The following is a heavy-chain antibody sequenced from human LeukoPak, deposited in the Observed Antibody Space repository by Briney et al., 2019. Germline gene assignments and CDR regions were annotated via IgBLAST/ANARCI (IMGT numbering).Heavy chain of an antibody. CDR1: GGSFSGYY. CDR2: INHSGST. D-gene: IGHD3-16*02. Sequence: SETLSLTCAVYGGSFSGYYWSWIRQPPGKGLEWIGEINHSGSTNYNPSLKSRVTISVDTSKNQFSLKLSSVTAADTAVYYCARVSYDYVWGSYRYPSYFDYWGQGTLVTVSS. V-gene: IGHV4-34*01. J-gene: IGHJ4*02. CDR3: ARVSYDYVWGSYRYPSYFDY.